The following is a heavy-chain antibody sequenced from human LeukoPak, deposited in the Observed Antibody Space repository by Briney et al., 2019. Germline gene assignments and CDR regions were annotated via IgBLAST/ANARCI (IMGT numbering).Heavy chain of an antibody. CDR1: GYSISSGYY. J-gene: IGHJ4*02. CDR2: IYHSGST. V-gene: IGHV4-38-2*01. D-gene: IGHD2-21*01. Sequence: PSETLSLTCAVSGYSISSGYYWGWIRQPPGKGLEWIGSIYHSGSTYYNPSLKSRVTISVDTSKNQFSLKLSSVTAADTAAYYCARHYSSALDYWGQGTLVTVSS. CDR3: ARHYSSALDY.